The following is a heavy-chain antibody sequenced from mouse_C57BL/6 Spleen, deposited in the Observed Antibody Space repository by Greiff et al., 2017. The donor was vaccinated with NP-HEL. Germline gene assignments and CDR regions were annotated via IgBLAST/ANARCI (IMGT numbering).Heavy chain of an antibody. CDR2: IYPGDGDT. V-gene: IGHV1-82*01. J-gene: IGHJ2*01. Sequence: VQLQQSGPELVKPGASVKISCKASGYAFSSSWMNWVKQRPGKGLEWIGRIYPGDGDTNYNGKFKGKATLTADKSSSTAYMQLSSLTSEDSAVYYCARSPEKVYSNYGYWGQGTTLTVSS. D-gene: IGHD2-5*01. CDR1: GYAFSSSW. CDR3: ARSPEKVYSNYGY.